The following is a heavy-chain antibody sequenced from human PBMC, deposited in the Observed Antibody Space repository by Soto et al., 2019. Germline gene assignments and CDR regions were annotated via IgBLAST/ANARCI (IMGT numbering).Heavy chain of an antibody. CDR2: IYYSGST. CDR3: ARNKYYDFWSGYYSAFDI. V-gene: IGHV4-59*01. J-gene: IGHJ3*02. D-gene: IGHD3-3*01. CDR1: GGSISSYY. Sequence: QVQLQESGPGLVKPSETLSLTCTVSGGSISSYYWSWIRQPPGKGLEWIGYIYYSGSTNYNPSLKSRVTISVDTSKNQFSLKLSSVTAADTAVYYCARNKYYDFWSGYYSAFDIWGQGTMVTVSS.